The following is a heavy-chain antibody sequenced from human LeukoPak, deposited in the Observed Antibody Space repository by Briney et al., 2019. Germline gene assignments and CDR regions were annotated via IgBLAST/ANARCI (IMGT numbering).Heavy chain of an antibody. V-gene: IGHV3-21*01. CDR1: GFTFNTYS. J-gene: IGHJ5*02. CDR2: ISSRGRYI. Sequence: GGYLRRSGAASGFTFNTYSMKWVGQGQGKGGEWGSSISSRGRYIYYADSGRGRFTIYRDKAKNSLYLKMNRLRDGDTAVYDCARDREYTDYLHHLFDPWGQGTLVTVPS. CDR3: ARDREYTDYLHHLFDP. D-gene: IGHD4-11*01.